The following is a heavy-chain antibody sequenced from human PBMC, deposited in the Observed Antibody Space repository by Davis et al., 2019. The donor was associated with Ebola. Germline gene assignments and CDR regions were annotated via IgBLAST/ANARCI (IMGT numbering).Heavy chain of an antibody. CDR2: ISAYNGNT. Sequence: AASVKVSCKASGGTFSSYAISWVRQAPGQGLEWMGWISAYNGNTNYAQKLQGRVTMTTDTSTSTAYMELRSLRSDDTAVYYCARDPSSYSSSSFGGGRWFDPWGQGTLVTVSS. J-gene: IGHJ5*02. CDR1: GGTFSSYA. V-gene: IGHV1-18*01. D-gene: IGHD6-6*01. CDR3: ARDPSSYSSSSFGGGRWFDP.